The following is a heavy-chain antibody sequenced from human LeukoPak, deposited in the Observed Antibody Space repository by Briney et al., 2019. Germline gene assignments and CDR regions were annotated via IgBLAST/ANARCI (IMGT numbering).Heavy chain of an antibody. D-gene: IGHD3-22*01. CDR3: ARLSGYSSGHYYSDY. Sequence: SETLFLTCTASGGSISSDYWSWIRQPPGKGLEWIGYIYYRGSTNYNPSLKSRVTISVDTSKNQFSLKLSSVTAADTAVYYCARLSGYSSGHYYSDYWGQGTLVTVSS. CDR2: IYYRGST. V-gene: IGHV4-59*01. J-gene: IGHJ4*02. CDR1: GGSISSDY.